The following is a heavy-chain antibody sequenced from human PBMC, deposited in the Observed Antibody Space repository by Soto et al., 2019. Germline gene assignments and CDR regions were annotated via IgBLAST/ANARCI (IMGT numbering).Heavy chain of an antibody. J-gene: IGHJ4*02. CDR2: ISWNSGRI. D-gene: IGHD3-22*01. CDR3: ARAPYYYDSGSYYQPPDY. V-gene: IGHV3-9*01. CDR1: GFKFDDYA. Sequence: SLRLSCAASGFKFDDYAMHWVRQAPGKGLEWVSGISWNSGRIGYADSVKGRFTISRDNAKSSLYLQMNSLRPEDTALYYCARAPYYYDSGSYYQPPDYWGQGTLVTVSS.